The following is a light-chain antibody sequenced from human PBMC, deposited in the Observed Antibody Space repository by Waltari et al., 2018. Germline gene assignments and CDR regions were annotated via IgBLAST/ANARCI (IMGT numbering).Light chain of an antibody. CDR3: QQRSTWPSIT. J-gene: IGKJ5*01. CDR2: DAS. V-gene: IGKV3-11*01. Sequence: EIVLTQSPATLSLSPGERGTLPCRASQSVNTNLACYQQKPGQAPRLLIYDASNRATGIPARFSGSGSGTDFTLTISSLEREDFAVYYCQQRSTWPSITFGQGTRLEIK. CDR1: QSVNTN.